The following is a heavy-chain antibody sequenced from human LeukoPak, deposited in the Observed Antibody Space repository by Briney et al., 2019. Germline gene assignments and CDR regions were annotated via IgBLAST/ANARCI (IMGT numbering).Heavy chain of an antibody. CDR1: GFTFSSYS. V-gene: IGHV3-21*01. Sequence: GGSLRLSCAASGFTFSSYSMNWVRQAPGKGLEWASSISSSSSYIYYADSVKGRFTISRDNAKNSLYLQMNSLRDEDTAVYYCARALGGVSPLFSWGPGNLVTPSS. CDR2: ISSSSSYI. D-gene: IGHD2-8*02. J-gene: IGHJ4*02. CDR3: ARALGGVSPLFS.